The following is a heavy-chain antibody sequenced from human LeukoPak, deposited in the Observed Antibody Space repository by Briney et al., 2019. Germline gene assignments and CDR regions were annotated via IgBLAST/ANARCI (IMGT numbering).Heavy chain of an antibody. J-gene: IGHJ4*02. CDR3: ARSLHSSGYYDY. D-gene: IGHD3-22*01. CDR1: GFTFSSYA. Sequence: GGSLRLSCAASGFTFSSYAMHWVRQAPGKGLEWVAVISYDGSNKYYADSVKGRFTISRDSSKNTLYLQMNSLRAEDTAVYYCARSLHSSGYYDYWGQGTLVTVSS. V-gene: IGHV3-30-3*01. CDR2: ISYDGSNK.